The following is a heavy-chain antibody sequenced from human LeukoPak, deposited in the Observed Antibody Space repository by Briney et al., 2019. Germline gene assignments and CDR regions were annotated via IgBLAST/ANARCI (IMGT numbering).Heavy chain of an antibody. Sequence: QPGGSLRLSCAASGFTFRRFWMHWVRQAPGKGLVWVSRINGDGSSTNYAHSVKGRFTITRDNSKSTRYLQINSLRAEDTAVYYCAAYYYEPHHWGQGTLVTVSS. V-gene: IGHV3-74*01. CDR3: AAYYYEPHH. CDR1: GFTFRRFW. J-gene: IGHJ4*02. D-gene: IGHD3-3*01. CDR2: INGDGSST.